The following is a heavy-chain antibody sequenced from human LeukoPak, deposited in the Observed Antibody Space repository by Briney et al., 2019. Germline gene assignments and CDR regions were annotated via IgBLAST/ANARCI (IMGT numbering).Heavy chain of an antibody. Sequence: PGGSLRLSCAASGFTFSSYWMTWVRQAPGKGLEWVANIKQDGSEKYYVDSVKGRFTISRDNAKNSLYLQMNSLRAEDTAVYYCARDQYSSSWYTTLGPWGQGTLVTVSS. CDR3: ARDQYSSSWYTTLGP. J-gene: IGHJ5*02. CDR2: IKQDGSEK. V-gene: IGHV3-7*01. D-gene: IGHD6-13*01. CDR1: GFTFSSYW.